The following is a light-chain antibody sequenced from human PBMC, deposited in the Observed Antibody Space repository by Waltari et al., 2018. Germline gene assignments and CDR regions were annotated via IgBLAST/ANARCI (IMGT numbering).Light chain of an antibody. CDR1: QGISNY. J-gene: IGKJ1*01. V-gene: IGKV1-9*01. Sequence: IQLTQSPSSMSASVGHRITLTCRSSQGISNYLDWYQQKPVKAPKLLSYAASTWQSGVPSRFSGSGSGTEFTLTISSLQPEDFATYYCQQLNSYQWTFGQGTKVEIK. CDR3: QQLNSYQWT. CDR2: AAS.